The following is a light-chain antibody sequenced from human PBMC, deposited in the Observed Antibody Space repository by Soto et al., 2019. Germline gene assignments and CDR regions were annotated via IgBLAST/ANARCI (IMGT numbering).Light chain of an antibody. V-gene: IGLV7-46*01. CDR2: DTT. CDR3: LLAYSGGRV. Sequence: QAVVTQEPSLTVSPGGTVTLTCGSSDGPVTSNHYPYWYLQRPGQVPRTLIYDTTNRQSWAPARFSGSLVGVKAALTLSGAQPEDEADYYCLLAYSGGRVFGGGTKLTVL. J-gene: IGLJ2*01. CDR1: DGPVTSNHY.